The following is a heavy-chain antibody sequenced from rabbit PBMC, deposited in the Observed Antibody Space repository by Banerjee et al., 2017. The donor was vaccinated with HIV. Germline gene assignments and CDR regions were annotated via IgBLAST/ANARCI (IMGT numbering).Heavy chain of an antibody. CDR2: IYNGDGST. CDR1: GFSFSSSYW. V-gene: IGHV1S45*01. Sequence: QEQLVESGGDLVKPEGSLTLTCTASGFSFSSSYWICWIRQAPGKGLEWIGCIYNGDGSTYYASWAKGRFAISKTSSTTVTLQMTSLTVADTATYFCARNYDLWGPGTLVTVS. J-gene: IGHJ4*01. D-gene: IGHD2-1*01. CDR3: ARNYDL.